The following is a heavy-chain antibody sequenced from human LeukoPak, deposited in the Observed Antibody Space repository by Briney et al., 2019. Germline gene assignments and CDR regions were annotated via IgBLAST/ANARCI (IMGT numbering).Heavy chain of an antibody. D-gene: IGHD6-19*01. CDR2: INHSGST. J-gene: IGHJ4*02. V-gene: IGHV4-34*01. CDR3: ARYSGWYGQYYFDY. Sequence: GSLRLSCAASGFTFSSYGMSWVRQPPGKGLEWIGEINHSGSTNYNPSLKSRVTISVDTSKNQFSLKLSSVTAADTAVYYCARYSGWYGQYYFDYWGQGTLVTVSS. CDR1: GFTFSSYG.